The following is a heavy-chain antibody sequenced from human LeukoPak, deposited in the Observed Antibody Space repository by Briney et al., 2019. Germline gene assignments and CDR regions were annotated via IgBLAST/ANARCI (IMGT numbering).Heavy chain of an antibody. CDR3: AGFGVVNPFDY. CDR2: IYYSGST. D-gene: IGHD3-3*01. CDR1: GGSISSYY. V-gene: IGHV4-59*01. J-gene: IGHJ4*02. Sequence: PSETLSLTCTVSGGSISSYYWSWIRQPPGKGLEWIGYIYYSGSTNYNPSLKSRVTLSVDTSKNQFSLKLSSVTAADTAVYYCAGFGVVNPFDYWGQGTLVTVSS.